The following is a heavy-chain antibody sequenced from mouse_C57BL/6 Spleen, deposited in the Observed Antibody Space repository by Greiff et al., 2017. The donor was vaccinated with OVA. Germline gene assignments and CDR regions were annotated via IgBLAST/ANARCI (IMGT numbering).Heavy chain of an antibody. J-gene: IGHJ3*01. V-gene: IGHV14-2*01. CDR3: ARIVTGTY. CDR1: GFNIKDYY. Sequence: EVKVVESGAELVKPGASVKLSCTASGFNIKDYYMHWVKQRTEQGLEWIGRIDPEDGETKYAPKFQGKATITADTSSNTAYLQLSSLTSEDTAVYYCARIVTGTYWGQGTLVTVSA. CDR2: IDPEDGET. D-gene: IGHD2-5*01.